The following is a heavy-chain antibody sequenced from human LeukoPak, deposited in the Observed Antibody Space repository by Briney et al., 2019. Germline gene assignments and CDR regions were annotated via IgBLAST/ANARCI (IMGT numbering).Heavy chain of an antibody. J-gene: IGHJ4*02. CDR1: GFTFSSYA. CDR2: ISGSGGST. D-gene: IGHD2-15*01. Sequence: GGSLRLSCAASGFTFSSYAMSWVRQAPGKGLEWVSAISGSGGSTYYADSVKGRFTISRDNSKNTLYLQMNSLRAEDTAVYYCAKVVRCSGGSCYLRREFDYWGQGTLVTVSS. CDR3: AKVVRCSGGSCYLRREFDY. V-gene: IGHV3-23*01.